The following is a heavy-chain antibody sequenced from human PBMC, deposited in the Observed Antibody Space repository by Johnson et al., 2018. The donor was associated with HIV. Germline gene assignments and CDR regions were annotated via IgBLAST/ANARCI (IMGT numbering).Heavy chain of an antibody. J-gene: IGHJ3*02. CDR2: ISWNSGSI. V-gene: IGHV3-9*01. CDR3: AKVLGLDLLVKAPLSVVFDAFDI. D-gene: IGHD2/OR15-2a*01. CDR1: GFTFSSYA. Sequence: VQLVESGGGVVQPGRSLRLSCSASGFTFSSYAMHWVRQAPGKGLEWVSGISWNSGSIGYADSVKGRFTISRDNAKNSLYLQMNSLRAEDTALYYCAKVLGLDLLVKAPLSVVFDAFDIWGQGTMVTVSS.